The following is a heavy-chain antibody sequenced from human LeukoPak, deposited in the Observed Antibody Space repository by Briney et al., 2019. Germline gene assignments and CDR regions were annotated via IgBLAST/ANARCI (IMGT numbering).Heavy chain of an antibody. CDR3: ARRPSSVAAVDDAFDI. D-gene: IGHD6-19*01. CDR1: GGSISSSSYY. J-gene: IGHJ3*02. V-gene: IGHV4-39*01. CDR2: IYYSGST. Sequence: SDTLSLTCTVSGGSISSSSYYWGWIRQPPGKGLEWIVSIYYSGSTDYNPSLKSRVTISVDTSKNQFSLKLSSVTAADTAVYYCARRPSSVAAVDDAFDIWGQGTMVTVSS.